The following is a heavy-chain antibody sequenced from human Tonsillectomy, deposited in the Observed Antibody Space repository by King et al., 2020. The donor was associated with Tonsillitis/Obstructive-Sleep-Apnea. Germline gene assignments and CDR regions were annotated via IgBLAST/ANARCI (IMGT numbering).Heavy chain of an antibody. CDR1: GGSLSSSSYY. CDR2: IYYSGST. CDR3: AKVAGIAVAGNFDY. V-gene: IGHV4-39*07. Sequence: QLQESGPGLVKPSETLSLTCTVSGGSLSSSSYYWGWIRQPPGQGLEWIGTIYYSGSTYYNPSLKSRVTISVDTSKNQFSLKLSSVTAADTAVYYCAKVAGIAVAGNFDYWGQGTLVTVSS. J-gene: IGHJ4*02. D-gene: IGHD6-19*01.